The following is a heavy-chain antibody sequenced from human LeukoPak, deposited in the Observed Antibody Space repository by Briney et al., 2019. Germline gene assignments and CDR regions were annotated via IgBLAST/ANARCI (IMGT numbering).Heavy chain of an antibody. J-gene: IGHJ6*02. Sequence: PGGSLRLSCAASGFTFSDYYMSWIRQAPGKGLEWVSYISSSGSTIYYADSVKGRFTISRDNAKNSLYLQMNSLRAEDTAVYYCARDDDTMVRGSYGMDVWGQRTTVTVSS. V-gene: IGHV3-11*04. CDR2: ISSSGSTI. CDR1: GFTFSDYY. CDR3: ARDDDTMVRGSYGMDV. D-gene: IGHD3-10*01.